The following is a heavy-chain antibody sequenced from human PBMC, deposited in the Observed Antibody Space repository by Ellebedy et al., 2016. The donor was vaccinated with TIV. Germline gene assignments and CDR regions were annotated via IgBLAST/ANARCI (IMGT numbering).Heavy chain of an antibody. D-gene: IGHD6-13*01. CDR3: AKNLGDFIAAAGTWDY. Sequence: GESLKISCAASGFIFSSYAMSWVRQAPGKGLEWVSAISGSGGSTYYADSVKGRFTISRDNSKNTLYLQMNSLRDEDTAVYYCAKNLGDFIAAAGTWDYWGQGTLVTVSS. CDR2: ISGSGGST. J-gene: IGHJ4*02. V-gene: IGHV3-23*01. CDR1: GFIFSSYA.